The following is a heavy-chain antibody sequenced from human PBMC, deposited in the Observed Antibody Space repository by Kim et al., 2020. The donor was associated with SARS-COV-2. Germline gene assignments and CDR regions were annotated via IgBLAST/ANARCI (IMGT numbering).Heavy chain of an antibody. CDR2: ESYT. Sequence: ESYTRYSPSFQGHVTISVDESITTAYLQWSSLKASDTAMYFCARQDRMDVWGQGTTVTVSS. CDR3: ARQDRMDV. V-gene: IGHV5-10-1*01. J-gene: IGHJ6*02.